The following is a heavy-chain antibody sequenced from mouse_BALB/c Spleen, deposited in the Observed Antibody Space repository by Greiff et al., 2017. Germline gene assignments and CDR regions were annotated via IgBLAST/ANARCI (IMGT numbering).Heavy chain of an antibody. J-gene: IGHJ1*01. CDR3: ARRGGNYVNGYFDV. CDR2: ISSGSSTI. Sequence: EVKVVESGGGLVQPGGSRKLSCAASGFTFSSFGMHWVRQAPEKGLEWVAYISSGSSTIYYADTVKGRFTISRDNPKNTLFLQMTSLRSEDTAMYYCARRGGNYVNGYFDVWGAGTTVTVSS. V-gene: IGHV5-17*02. D-gene: IGHD2-1*01. CDR1: GFTFSSFG.